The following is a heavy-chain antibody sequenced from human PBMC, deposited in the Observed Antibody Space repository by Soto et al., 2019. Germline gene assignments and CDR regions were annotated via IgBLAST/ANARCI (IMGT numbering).Heavy chain of an antibody. CDR2: IYHSGST. CDR3: ARDTELERRRGFDY. D-gene: IGHD1-1*01. V-gene: IGHV4-4*02. CDR1: GGSISSSNW. J-gene: IGHJ4*02. Sequence: QVQLQESGPGLVKPSGTLSLTCAVSGGSISSSNWWSWVRQPPGKGLEWIGEIYHSGSTNYNPSLERRVTISVDKSKNQFSRKLSSVTAADTAVYYCARDTELERRRGFDYWGQGTLVTVSS.